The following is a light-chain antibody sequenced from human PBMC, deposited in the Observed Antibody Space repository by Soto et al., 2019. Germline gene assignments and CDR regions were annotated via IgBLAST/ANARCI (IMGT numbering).Light chain of an antibody. J-gene: IGKJ3*01. CDR1: QDISNY. V-gene: IGKV1-33*01. CDR3: QQYDNLPPFT. CDR2: DAS. Sequence: DIQMTQSQSSLSASVGDRVTITCQASQDISNYLNWYQQKPGKAPKLLIYDASNLETGVPSRFSGSGSGTDFTFTISSLQAEDSATYYCQQYDNLPPFTFGPGTKVDIK.